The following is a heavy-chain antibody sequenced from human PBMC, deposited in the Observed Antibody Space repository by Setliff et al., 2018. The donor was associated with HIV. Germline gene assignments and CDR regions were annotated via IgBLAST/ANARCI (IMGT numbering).Heavy chain of an antibody. J-gene: IGHJ4*02. V-gene: IGHV4-59*08. CDR1: GPSINIHY. CDR3: ARHAAGPDGPIDY. CDR2: IYSTGST. Sequence: SETLSLTCTVSGPSINIHYWSWIRQSPGKAFEWIGYIYSTGSTNYNPSLQSRVTISMVASKNQFSLKLTSVTAADTAVYYCARHAAGPDGPIDYWGQGTLVTVSS.